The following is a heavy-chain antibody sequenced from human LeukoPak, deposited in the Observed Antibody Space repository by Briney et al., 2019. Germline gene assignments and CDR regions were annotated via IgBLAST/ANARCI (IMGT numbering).Heavy chain of an antibody. D-gene: IGHD6-19*01. CDR1: GCTFSSYA. CDR2: ISGSGGST. Sequence: SGGSLRLSCAASGCTFSSYAMSWVRQAPGKGLEWVSAISGSGGSTYYADSVKGRFTISRDNSKNTLYLQMNSLRAEDTAVYYCAKASIAVAGSVYFQHWGQGTLVTVSS. V-gene: IGHV3-23*01. CDR3: AKASIAVAGSVYFQH. J-gene: IGHJ1*01.